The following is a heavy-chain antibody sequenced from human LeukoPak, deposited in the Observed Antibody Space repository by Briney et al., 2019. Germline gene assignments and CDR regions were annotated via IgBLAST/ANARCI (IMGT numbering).Heavy chain of an antibody. CDR1: GYTFTVNY. V-gene: IGHV1-2*02. D-gene: IGHD2-2*01. CDR2: MNPNSGVT. J-gene: IGHJ4*02. CDR3: TRGAGTSWFDY. Sequence: ASVKVSCKPSGYTFTVNYLHWVRQAPGQGLEWVGWMNPNSGVTVYAQNFQGRVTMTRDTSISTAYMELSSLTSDDTAVYYCTRGAGTSWFDYWGQGNLVTVSS.